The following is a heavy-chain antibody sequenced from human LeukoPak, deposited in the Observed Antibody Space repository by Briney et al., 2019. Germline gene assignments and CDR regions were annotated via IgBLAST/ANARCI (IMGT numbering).Heavy chain of an antibody. CDR2: IKKDGSEK. V-gene: IGHV3-7*03. D-gene: IGHD2-15*01. Sequence: GGPLRLSCTASGFIFSGSWMAWIRQAPGKGLEWVAIIKKDGSEKYYVDSMKGRFTISRDNAKNSLFLQMNSLRAEDTAIYYCTTDTWYSAGHWGQGTLVTVSS. CDR3: TTDTWYSAGH. CDR1: GFIFSGSW. J-gene: IGHJ4*02.